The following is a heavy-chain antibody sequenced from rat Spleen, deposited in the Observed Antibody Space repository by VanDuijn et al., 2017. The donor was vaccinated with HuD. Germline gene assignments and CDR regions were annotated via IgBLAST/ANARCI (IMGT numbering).Heavy chain of an antibody. CDR3: TTYWGITTFYFDY. CDR1: GFTFSNYG. D-gene: IGHD1-4*01. J-gene: IGHJ2*01. CDR2: ISYDGGST. V-gene: IGHV5-20*01. Sequence: EVQLVESGGDLVQPGRSLKLSCAASGFTFSNYGMAWVCQTPTKGLEWVASISYDGGSTYYRDSVKGRFTISRDNAKSSLYLQMDSLRSEDTATYYCTTYWGITTFYFDYWGQGVMVTVSS.